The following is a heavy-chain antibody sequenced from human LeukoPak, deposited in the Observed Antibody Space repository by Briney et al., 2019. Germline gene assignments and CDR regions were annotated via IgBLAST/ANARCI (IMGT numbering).Heavy chain of an antibody. CDR3: ARLMGIRYFDWLPDYFDY. CDR1: GDSLNTNTW. Sequence: SSETLSLTCAVSGDSLNTNTWWSWVRQPPGKGLEWIGEIYHSGSTNYNPSLKSRVTISVDKSKNQFSLKLSSVTAADTAVYYCARLMGIRYFDWLPDYFDYWGQGTLVTVSS. J-gene: IGHJ4*02. V-gene: IGHV4-4*02. D-gene: IGHD3-9*01. CDR2: IYHSGST.